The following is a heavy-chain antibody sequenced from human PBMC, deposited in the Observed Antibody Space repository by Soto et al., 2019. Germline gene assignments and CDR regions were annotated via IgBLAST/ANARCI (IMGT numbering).Heavy chain of an antibody. J-gene: IGHJ4*02. D-gene: IGHD1-1*01. V-gene: IGHV5-51*01. CDR1: GYSFTSYW. CDR2: IYPDDSDT. Sequence: GESLKISCQGSGYSFTSYWIGWVRQVPGKGLEWMGIIYPDDSDTRYSPSFQGQVTISADMSITTAYLQWSSLRASDTAMYFCARGGTGTTRRFDYWGQGTLVTVSS. CDR3: ARGGTGTTRRFDY.